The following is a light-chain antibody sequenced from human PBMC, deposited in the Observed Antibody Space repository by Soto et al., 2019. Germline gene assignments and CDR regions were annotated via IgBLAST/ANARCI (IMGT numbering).Light chain of an antibody. J-gene: IGKJ3*01. CDR1: QSVSSY. Sequence: EIVLTQSPATLSLSPGERDTLSCRASQSVSSYLAWYQQKPGQAPRLLIYDASNRATGAPARFSGSGSGTDFTLTISSLEPEDFAVYYCQQRSNWPRFTFGPGTKVDIK. CDR3: QQRSNWPRFT. CDR2: DAS. V-gene: IGKV3-11*01.